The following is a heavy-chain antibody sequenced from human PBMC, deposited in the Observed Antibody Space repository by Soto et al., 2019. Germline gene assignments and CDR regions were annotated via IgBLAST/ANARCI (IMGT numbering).Heavy chain of an antibody. CDR3: ARDVRYTGYSYWFDP. CDR2: IKYSGTT. CDR1: GASVGSGGYY. D-gene: IGHD3-9*01. V-gene: IGHV4-31*03. Sequence: QVLLQESGPGLVKPSQTMSIICNVSGASVGSGGYYWSWIRQVPGKGLEWIGYIKYSGTTQYTPSLKSRLSISLDNSKNEIFLNLRSGTGAATAVYFCARDVRYTGYSYWFDPWGQGTLVTVST. J-gene: IGHJ5*02.